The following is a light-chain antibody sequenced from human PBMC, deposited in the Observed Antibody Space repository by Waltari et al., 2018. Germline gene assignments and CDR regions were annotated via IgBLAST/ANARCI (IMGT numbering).Light chain of an antibody. CDR2: VNSDGSH. CDR1: SGHTSYA. CDR3: QTWGTGIQV. J-gene: IGLJ2*01. V-gene: IGLV4-69*01. Sequence: QLVLTQSPSASASLGASVKLTCPLRSGHTSYAIAWPQQQPEKGPRYLMKVNSDGSHKKGDGIPDRFSGSSSGTERYLTISSLQSEDEADYYCQTWGTGIQVFGGGTKLTVL.